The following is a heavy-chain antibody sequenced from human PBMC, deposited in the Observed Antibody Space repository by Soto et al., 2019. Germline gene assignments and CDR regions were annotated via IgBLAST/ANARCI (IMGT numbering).Heavy chain of an antibody. V-gene: IGHV1-69*01. D-gene: IGHD2-2*01. CDR2: IIPIFGTA. J-gene: IGHJ6*02. Sequence: QVQLVQSGAEVKKPGSSVKVSCKASVGTFSSYAISWVRQAPGQGLEWMGGIIPIFGTANYAQKFQGRVTITADESTSTAYMELSSLRSEDTAVYYCARVLVVPAASKPYYGMDVWGQGTTVTVSS. CDR3: ARVLVVPAASKPYYGMDV. CDR1: VGTFSSYA.